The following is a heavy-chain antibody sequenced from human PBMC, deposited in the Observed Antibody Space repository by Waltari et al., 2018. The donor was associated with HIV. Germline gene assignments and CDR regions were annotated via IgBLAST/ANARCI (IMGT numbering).Heavy chain of an antibody. Sequence: QLQLQESGPGLVKPSETLSLTCTVSGGSISSSSYYWGWIRQPPGKGLAWIGSIYYSWTTSDHPSLKSRVTISVDTSKNQFSLKRSSVTAADTAVYYCARQGELPSRKGDAFDIWGQGTMVTVSS. J-gene: IGHJ3*02. V-gene: IGHV4-39*01. CDR2: IYYSWTT. CDR3: ARQGELPSRKGDAFDI. CDR1: GGSISSSSYY. D-gene: IGHD1-26*01.